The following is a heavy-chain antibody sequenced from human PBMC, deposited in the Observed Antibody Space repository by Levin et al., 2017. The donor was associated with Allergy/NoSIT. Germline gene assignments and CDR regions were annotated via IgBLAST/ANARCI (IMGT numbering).Heavy chain of an antibody. CDR1: GFTFSSYL. CDR2: ISYDGSNS. J-gene: IGHJ4*02. CDR3: ARGPYSGYDSYFDY. D-gene: IGHD5-12*01. V-gene: IGHV3-30-3*01. Sequence: LSLTCAASGFTFSSYLIHWVRQAPGKGLEWVAVISYDGSNSYYADSVKGRFTVSRDNSKNTLYLQMNSLRPEDTAVYYCARGPYSGYDSYFDYWGQGTLVTVSS.